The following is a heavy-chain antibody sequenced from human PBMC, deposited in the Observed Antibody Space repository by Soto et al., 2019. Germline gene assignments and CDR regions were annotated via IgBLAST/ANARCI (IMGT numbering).Heavy chain of an antibody. CDR1: GITVSSNY. Sequence: EVQLVESGGGLVQPGGSLRLSCAASGITVSSNYMSWVRQAPGKGLEWVSVIYSGGSTYYADSVKGRFTISSDNSKNTLYLQMNSLRAEDTAVYYCARDFYYYGSGTMGGYFDCWGQGTLVTVSS. CDR3: ARDFYYYGSGTMGGYFDC. D-gene: IGHD3-10*01. J-gene: IGHJ4*02. CDR2: IYSGGST. V-gene: IGHV3-66*01.